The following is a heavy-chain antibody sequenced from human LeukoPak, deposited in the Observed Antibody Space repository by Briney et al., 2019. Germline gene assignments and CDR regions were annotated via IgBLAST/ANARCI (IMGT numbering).Heavy chain of an antibody. D-gene: IGHD3-22*01. CDR1: GYTFTSYA. Sequence: EASVKVSCKASGYTFTSYAMHWVRQAPGQRLEWMGWINAGNGNTKYSQKFQGRVTITRDTSASTAYMELSSLRSEDTAVYYCARDDSSGYEDAFDIWGQGTMVTVSS. J-gene: IGHJ3*02. V-gene: IGHV1-3*01. CDR2: INAGNGNT. CDR3: ARDDSSGYEDAFDI.